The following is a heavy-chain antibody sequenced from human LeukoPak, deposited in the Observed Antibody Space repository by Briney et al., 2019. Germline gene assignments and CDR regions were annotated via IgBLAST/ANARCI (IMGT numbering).Heavy chain of an antibody. CDR3: ARHGGGSSNFDY. V-gene: IGHV5-10-1*01. Sequence: PGESLKISCKGSGYSFTSYWISWVRQMPGKGLEWMGKIDPIDSYTNYSPSFQGHVTISADKSITTAYLQWSSLKASDTAMYYCARHGGGSSNFDYWGQGTLVTVSS. CDR2: IDPIDSYT. D-gene: IGHD3-16*01. J-gene: IGHJ4*02. CDR1: GYSFTSYW.